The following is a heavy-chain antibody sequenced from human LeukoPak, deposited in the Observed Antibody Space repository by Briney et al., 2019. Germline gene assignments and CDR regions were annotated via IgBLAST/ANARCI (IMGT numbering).Heavy chain of an antibody. J-gene: IGHJ4*02. CDR1: GGSISSYY. D-gene: IGHD1-26*01. CDR2: IYTSGST. V-gene: IGHV4-4*07. CDR3: ASGELLLDY. Sequence: SETLSLTCTVSGGSISSYYWSWLRQPAGKGLEWFGRIYTSGSTNYNPSLKSRVTMSVDTSKNQFSLKLSSVTAADTAVYYCASGELLLDYWGQGTLVTVSS.